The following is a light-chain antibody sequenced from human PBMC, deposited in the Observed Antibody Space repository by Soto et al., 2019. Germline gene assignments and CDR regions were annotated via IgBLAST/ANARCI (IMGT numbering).Light chain of an antibody. CDR3: QQVNNYPLT. CDR2: AAS. J-gene: IGKJ4*01. CDR1: QSISKS. Sequence: DIPITPSPFSPSASLGGRVNITFQASQSISKSLNWYKQNPGKAPELLIYAASTLQSGVPSRFSGSGSGTEFTLTISSLQPEDFATYFCQQVNNYPLTFGGGTKVDIK. V-gene: IGKV1-9*01.